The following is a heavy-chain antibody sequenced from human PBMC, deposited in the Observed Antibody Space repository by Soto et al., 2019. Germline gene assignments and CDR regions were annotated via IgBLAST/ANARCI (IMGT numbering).Heavy chain of an antibody. Sequence: GASVNVSCKASGYTFTSYYMHWVRQAPGQGLEWMGRINPSSGSTNYAQKFQGRVTMTRDTSISTAYMELSRLSSVTAADTAVYYCARGNEVATTYYFDYWGLGTLVTVSS. CDR3: ARGNEVATTYYFDY. V-gene: IGHV1-2*02. J-gene: IGHJ4*02. D-gene: IGHD5-12*01. CDR1: GYTFTSYY. CDR2: INPSSGST.